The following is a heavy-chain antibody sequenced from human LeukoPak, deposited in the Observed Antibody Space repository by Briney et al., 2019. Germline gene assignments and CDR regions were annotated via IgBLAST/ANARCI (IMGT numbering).Heavy chain of an antibody. CDR3: AKDRLTDLGGYSYGGGLDY. CDR1: GFTFDDYA. D-gene: IGHD5-18*01. V-gene: IGHV3-9*01. J-gene: IGHJ4*02. CDR2: ISWNSGSI. Sequence: VRSLRLSCAASGFTFDDYAMHWVRQAPGKGLEWVSGISWNSGSIGYADSVKGRFTISRDNAKNSLYLQMNSLRAEDTALYYCAKDRLTDLGGYSYGGGLDYWGQGTLVTVSS.